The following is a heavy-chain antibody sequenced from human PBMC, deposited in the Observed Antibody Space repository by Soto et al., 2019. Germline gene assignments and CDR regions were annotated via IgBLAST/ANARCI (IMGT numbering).Heavy chain of an antibody. D-gene: IGHD3-3*01. CDR3: ARGITISFQWRHKNWFDP. Sequence: PSETLSLTCTVSGGSISSYYWSWIRQPPGKGLEWIGYIYYSGSTNYNPSLKSRVTISVDTSKNQFSLKLSSVTAADTAVYYCARGITISFQWRHKNWFDPWGQGTLVTVSS. J-gene: IGHJ5*02. CDR1: GGSISSYY. CDR2: IYYSGST. V-gene: IGHV4-59*01.